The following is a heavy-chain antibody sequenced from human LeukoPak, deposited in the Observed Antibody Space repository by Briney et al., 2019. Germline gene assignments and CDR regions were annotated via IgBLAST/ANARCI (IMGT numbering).Heavy chain of an antibody. J-gene: IGHJ1*01. Sequence: QPGRSLRLSCAASGFTFSSYSMNWVRQAPGKGLEWVSAISGSGGSTYYADSVKGRFTISRDNSKNTLYLQMNSLRAEDTAVYYCAKEAFVVVTRPEYFQHWGQGTLVTVSS. CDR2: ISGSGGST. CDR1: GFTFSSYS. CDR3: AKEAFVVVTRPEYFQH. V-gene: IGHV3-23*01. D-gene: IGHD2-21*02.